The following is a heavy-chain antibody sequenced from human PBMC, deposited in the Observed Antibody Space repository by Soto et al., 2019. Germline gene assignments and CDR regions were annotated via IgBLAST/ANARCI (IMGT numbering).Heavy chain of an antibody. CDR2: ISSSSSYI. V-gene: IGHV3-21*01. CDR1: GFTFSSYS. D-gene: IGHD3-3*01. CDR3: VRGYYDFWSGYYFHPHYYYYYGMDV. J-gene: IGHJ6*02. Sequence: GGSLRLSCAASGFTFSSYSMNWVRQAPGKGLEWVSSISSSSSYIYYADSVKGRFTISRDNAKNSLYLQMNSLRAEDTAVYYCVRGYYDFWSGYYFHPHYYYYYGMDVWGQGTTVTVSS.